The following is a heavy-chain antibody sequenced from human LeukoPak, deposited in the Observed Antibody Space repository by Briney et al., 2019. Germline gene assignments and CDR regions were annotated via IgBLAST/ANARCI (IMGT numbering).Heavy chain of an antibody. D-gene: IGHD2-2*03. J-gene: IGHJ3*02. CDR2: IIPIFGTA. CDR1: GGTFSSYA. CDR3: ASGSPTLYRGDAFDI. V-gene: IGHV1-69*05. Sequence: ASVKVSCKASGGTFSSYAISWVRQAPGQGLEWMGGIIPIFGTANYAQKFQGRVTITTDESTSTAYMELSSLRSEDTAVYYCASGSPTLYRGDAFDIWGQGTMVTVSS.